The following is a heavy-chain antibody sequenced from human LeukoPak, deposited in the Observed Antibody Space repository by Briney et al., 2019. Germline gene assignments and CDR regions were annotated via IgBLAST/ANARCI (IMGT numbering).Heavy chain of an antibody. V-gene: IGHV4-4*07. CDR1: GGTISSYY. J-gene: IGHJ4*02. CDR3: ARTWQWLPFDY. D-gene: IGHD6-19*01. Sequence: SETLSLTCTVSGGTISSYYWSWIRQPAGKGLEWIGRIYISGSTNYNPSLKSRVTMSVDTSKNQFSLKLSSVTAADTAVHYCARTWQWLPFDYWGQGTLVTVSS. CDR2: IYISGST.